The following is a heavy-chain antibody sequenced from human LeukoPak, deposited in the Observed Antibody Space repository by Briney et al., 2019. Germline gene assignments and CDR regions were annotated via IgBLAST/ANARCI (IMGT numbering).Heavy chain of an antibody. J-gene: IGHJ5*02. D-gene: IGHD6-6*01. CDR1: GFTFSSYA. V-gene: IGHV1-69*13. Sequence: EASVKVSCKASGFTFSSYAISWVRQAPGQGLEWVGGIIPIFGTANYAQKFQGRITITADESTSTAYMELSSLRSEDTAVYYCAREIAARREGWFDPWGQGTLVTVSS. CDR2: IIPIFGTA. CDR3: AREIAARREGWFDP.